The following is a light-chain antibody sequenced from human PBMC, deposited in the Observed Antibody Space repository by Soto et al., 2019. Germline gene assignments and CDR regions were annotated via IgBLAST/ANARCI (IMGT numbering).Light chain of an antibody. J-gene: IGKJ3*01. V-gene: IGKV1-39*01. CDR2: AAS. CDR1: QSISNY. CDR3: QQSMSNLGT. Sequence: IQLTQSPSSLSASVGDRVTITCRASQSISNYLNWFQQKPGEAPELLIYAASSLPSGVPSGFSGSGSGTDFTLTISSLQREDFATYYCQQSMSNLGTFGPGTKVDIK.